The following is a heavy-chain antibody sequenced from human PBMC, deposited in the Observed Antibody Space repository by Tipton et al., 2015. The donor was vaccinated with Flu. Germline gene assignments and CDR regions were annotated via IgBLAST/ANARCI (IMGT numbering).Heavy chain of an antibody. V-gene: IGHV4-34*01. CDR2: TNHSGGT. Sequence: AGLVKPSETLSLTCAVNDGSFLNYVWTWIRQSPGKGLEWIGETNHSGGTKYNPSLKSRVTISLDTSKNHFFLNLTSMTAADTAMYYCAREKDSSGSEYFQHWGQGTLVTVSS. CDR3: AREKDSSGSEYFQH. J-gene: IGHJ1*01. CDR1: DGSFLNYV. D-gene: IGHD6-19*01.